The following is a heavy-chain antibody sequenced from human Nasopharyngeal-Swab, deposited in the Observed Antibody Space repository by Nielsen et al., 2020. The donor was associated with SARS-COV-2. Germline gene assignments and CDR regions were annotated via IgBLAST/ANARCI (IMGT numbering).Heavy chain of an antibody. CDR2: IKQDGSEK. D-gene: IGHD3-16*02. V-gene: IGHV3-7*03. CDR3: ARQGVFVPAYFHQYYMDV. J-gene: IGHJ6*03. Sequence: ESLKISCAASGFSFSTYWMPWVRQAPGTGLEWVANIKQDGSEKYYVDSVKGRFTVSRDNPKNLLYLQVNSLRAEDTAVYYCARQGVFVPAYFHQYYMDVWGKGTTVTVSS. CDR1: GFSFSTYW.